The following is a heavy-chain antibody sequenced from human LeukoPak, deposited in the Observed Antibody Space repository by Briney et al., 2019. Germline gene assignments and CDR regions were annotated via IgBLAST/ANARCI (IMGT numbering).Heavy chain of an antibody. CDR3: ARQGMVRYYYYGMDV. J-gene: IGHJ6*02. V-gene: IGHV5-51*01. Sequence: GESLKISCKGSGYIFTNYWIGWVRQMPGKGLEWMGIIYPGDSDTRYSPSFQGQVTISADKSISTAYLQWSSLKASDTAMYYCARQGMVRYYYYGMDVWGQGTTVTVSS. D-gene: IGHD3-10*01. CDR2: IYPGDSDT. CDR1: GYIFTNYW.